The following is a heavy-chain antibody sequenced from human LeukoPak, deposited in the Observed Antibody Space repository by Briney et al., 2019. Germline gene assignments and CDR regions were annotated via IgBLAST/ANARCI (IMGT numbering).Heavy chain of an antibody. CDR2: IKQDGSEK. CDR1: GFTFSSYS. CDR3: ARLYYYDSSGYYQYFDY. D-gene: IGHD3-22*01. V-gene: IGHV3-7*01. J-gene: IGHJ4*02. Sequence: PGGSLRLSCAASGFTFSSYSMNWVRQAPGKGLEWVANIKQDGSEKYYVDSVKGRFTISRDNAKNSLYLQMNSLRAEDTAVYYCARLYYYDSSGYYQYFDYWGQGTLVTVSS.